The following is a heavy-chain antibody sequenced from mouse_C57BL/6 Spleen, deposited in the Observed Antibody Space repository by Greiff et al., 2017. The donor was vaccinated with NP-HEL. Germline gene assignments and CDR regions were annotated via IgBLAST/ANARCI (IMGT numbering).Heavy chain of an antibody. Sequence: EVHLVESGGGLVKPGGSLKLSCAASGFTFSSYTMSWVRQTPEKRLEWVATISGGGGNTYYPDSVKGRFTISRDNAKNTLYLQMSSLRSEDTALYYCARQDYYGSSYHFDVWGTGTTVTVSS. CDR3: ARQDYYGSSYHFDV. J-gene: IGHJ1*03. CDR2: ISGGGGNT. V-gene: IGHV5-9*01. D-gene: IGHD1-1*01. CDR1: GFTFSSYT.